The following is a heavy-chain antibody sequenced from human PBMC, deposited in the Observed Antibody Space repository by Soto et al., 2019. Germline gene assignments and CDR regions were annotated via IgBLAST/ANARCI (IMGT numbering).Heavy chain of an antibody. Sequence: LSLTCAVSGASLSSGDYSWSWVRQPPGKGLEWIGHIHHGGTPYYKASLKSRVTISQDRSKNQFSLSLSSVTAADTAMYFCARVAYSGFKHCFCSWRQGILGTVSS. CDR2: IHHGGTP. CDR3: ARVAYSGFKHCFCS. V-gene: IGHV4-30-2*01. CDR1: GASLSSGDYS. D-gene: IGHD5-12*01. J-gene: IGHJ5*02.